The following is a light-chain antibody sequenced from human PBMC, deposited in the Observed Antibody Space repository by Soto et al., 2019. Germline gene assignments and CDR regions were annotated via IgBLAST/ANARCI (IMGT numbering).Light chain of an antibody. CDR3: QHYNSYSEA. CDR2: DVS. Sequence: PSTLSASVGDTVTITCRASQPISTWLAWYQQKPGQAPKLLIYDVSTLEGGVPSRFSGSGSGTEFTLTISSLQPDDFATYYCQHYNSYSEAFGQGTKVDIK. J-gene: IGKJ1*01. CDR1: QPISTW. V-gene: IGKV1-5*01.